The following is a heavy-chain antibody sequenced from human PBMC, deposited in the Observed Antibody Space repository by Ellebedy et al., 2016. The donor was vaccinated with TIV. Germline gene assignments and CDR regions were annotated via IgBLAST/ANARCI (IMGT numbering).Heavy chain of an antibody. J-gene: IGHJ4*02. CDR3: ARALNHVDTVSTAPLDC. Sequence: PGGSLGLSCAASGFPFDSYVMNWVRQAPGKGLEWVALISYDGSNKYFADSVQGRFTISRDNSQNTLYLLMNSLRGDDTAIYYCARALNHVDTVSTAPLDCWGQGTLVTVSS. CDR2: ISYDGSNK. CDR1: GFPFDSYV. D-gene: IGHD5/OR15-5a*01. V-gene: IGHV3-30*04.